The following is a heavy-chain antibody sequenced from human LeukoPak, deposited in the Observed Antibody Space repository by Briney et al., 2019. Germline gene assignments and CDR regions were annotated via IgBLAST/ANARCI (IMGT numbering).Heavy chain of an antibody. CDR2: IHRDGTST. CDR1: GFTFSTYW. Sequence: GVSLRLSCAASGFTFSTYWMHWVRQIPGKGLVWVSRIHRDGTSTHYADSVRGRFSISRDNAEDTLYLQMNSLRAEDTAIYYCARVQEAAGNWFFDLWDRVTLV. J-gene: IGHJ2*01. V-gene: IGHV3-74*01. CDR3: ARVQEAAGNWFFDL. D-gene: IGHD6-13*01.